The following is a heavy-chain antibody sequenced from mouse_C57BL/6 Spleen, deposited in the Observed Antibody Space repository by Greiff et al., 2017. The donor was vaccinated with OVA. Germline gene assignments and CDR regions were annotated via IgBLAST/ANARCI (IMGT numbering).Heavy chain of an antibody. Sequence: QVQLKESGPELVKPGASVKISCKASGYAFSSSWMNWVKQRPGKGLEWIGRIYPGDGDTKYNGKFKGKATLTADKSSSTAYMQLSILTSEDSAVYFCARDSMTPFDYWGQGTTLTVSS. J-gene: IGHJ2*01. CDR3: ARDSMTPFDY. V-gene: IGHV1-82*01. CDR1: GYAFSSSW. CDR2: IYPGDGDT. D-gene: IGHD2-3*01.